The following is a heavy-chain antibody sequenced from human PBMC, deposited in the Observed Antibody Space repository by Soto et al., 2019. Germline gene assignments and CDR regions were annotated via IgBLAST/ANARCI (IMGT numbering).Heavy chain of an antibody. CDR2: ISYDGSNK. J-gene: IGHJ4*02. D-gene: IGHD3-10*01. Sequence: PGGSLRLSCAASGFTFSSYGMHWVRQAPGKGLEWVAVISYDGSNKYYADSVKGRFTISRDNSKNTLYLQMNSLRAEDTAVYYCAKTYGYYGSGSLIDYWGQGT. CDR3: AKTYGYYGSGSLIDY. V-gene: IGHV3-30*18. CDR1: GFTFSSYG.